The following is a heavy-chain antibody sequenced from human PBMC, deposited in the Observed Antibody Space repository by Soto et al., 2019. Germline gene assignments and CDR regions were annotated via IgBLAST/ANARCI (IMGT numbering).Heavy chain of an antibody. D-gene: IGHD3-3*01. CDR2: IYYSGST. CDR1: GGSISSGDYY. CDR3: ANSRLRFNNWFDP. V-gene: IGHV4-30-4*01. J-gene: IGHJ5*02. Sequence: SETLSLTCTVSGGSISSGDYYWSWIRQPPGKGLEWIGYIYYSGSTYYNPSLKSRVTISVDTSKNQFSLKLSSVTAADTAVYYCANSRLRFNNWFDPWGQGTLVSVSS.